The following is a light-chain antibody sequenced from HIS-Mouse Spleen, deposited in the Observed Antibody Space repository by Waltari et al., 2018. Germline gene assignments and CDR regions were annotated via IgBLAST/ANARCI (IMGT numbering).Light chain of an antibody. Sequence: DIQMTQSPSTLSASVGDRVTITCRASQGISSWLAWYQQKPGKAPKLLIYMASSLESGVPSRFSGSGSGTEFTLTISSLQPDDFATYYCQQYNSYSRTFGQGTKVEIK. CDR1: QGISSW. J-gene: IGKJ1*01. V-gene: IGKV1-5*03. CDR2: MAS. CDR3: QQYNSYSRT.